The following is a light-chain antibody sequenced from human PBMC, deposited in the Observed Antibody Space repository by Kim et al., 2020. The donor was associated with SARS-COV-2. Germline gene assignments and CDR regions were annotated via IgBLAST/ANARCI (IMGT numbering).Light chain of an antibody. CDR2: GAS. CDR1: QSVSSSY. CDR3: QQYGSSPMYT. Sequence: EIVLTQSPGTLSLSPGEIATLSCRASQSVSSSYLAWYQQKPGQAPRLLIYGASSRATGIPDRFSGSGSGTDFTLTISRLEPEDFAVYYCQQYGSSPMYTFGLGTKLEI. V-gene: IGKV3-20*01. J-gene: IGKJ2*01.